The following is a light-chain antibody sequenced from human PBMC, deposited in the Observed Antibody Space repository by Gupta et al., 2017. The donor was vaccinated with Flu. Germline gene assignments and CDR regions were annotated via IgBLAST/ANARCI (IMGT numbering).Light chain of an antibody. Sequence: ITCRASQGISIDLAWYQQKPGKAPNLLIYGASTLNTGVPSRFSGSGSGTEFTLTISSLQPEDFGTYYCQPRNNLQLTFGHGTKVDIK. V-gene: IGKV1-9*01. CDR2: GAS. J-gene: IGKJ3*01. CDR3: QPRNNLQLT. CDR1: QGISID.